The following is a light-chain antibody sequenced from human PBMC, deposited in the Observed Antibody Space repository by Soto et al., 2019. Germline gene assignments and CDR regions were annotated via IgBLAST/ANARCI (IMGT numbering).Light chain of an antibody. CDR2: SND. V-gene: IGLV1-44*01. CDR1: SSNIGANT. Sequence: QSVLTQPPSVSGTPGQRVIISCSGSSSNIGANTVSWYQQLPGTAPKLLIYSNDQRPSVVPDRFSGSKSGTSASLAISGLQSEDEADYYCAAWDDSLNDQGVFGGGTKLTVL. CDR3: AAWDDSLNDQGV. J-gene: IGLJ3*02.